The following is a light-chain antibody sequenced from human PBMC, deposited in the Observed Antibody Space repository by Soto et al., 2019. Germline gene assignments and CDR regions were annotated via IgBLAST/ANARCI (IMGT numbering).Light chain of an antibody. Sequence: DIQMTQSPSTLSASVGDRVTITCRASQSISSWLAWYQQKPGKAPKLVIYDASSLESGVPSRFSGSGSGTEFALTISSLQPDDFATYYCQQYNSYRTFGQGTKVEIK. CDR3: QQYNSYRT. CDR1: QSISSW. V-gene: IGKV1-5*01. J-gene: IGKJ1*01. CDR2: DAS.